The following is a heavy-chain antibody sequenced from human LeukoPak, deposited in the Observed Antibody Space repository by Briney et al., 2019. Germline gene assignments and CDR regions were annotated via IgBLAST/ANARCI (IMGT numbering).Heavy chain of an antibody. V-gene: IGHV1-2*02. D-gene: IGHD3-10*01. CDR1: GYTFTAHY. Sequence: GASVKVSCKTSGYTFTAHYIHWVRQAPGQRLEWMGWIDPNSGGTNYAQKFLGSVTMTGDTSINTAFMEIRRLRSDDTAIYYCARGRGTTMVRGVITNYFDLWGRGSLVTVSS. J-gene: IGHJ2*01. CDR2: IDPNSGGT. CDR3: ARGRGTTMVRGVITNYFDL.